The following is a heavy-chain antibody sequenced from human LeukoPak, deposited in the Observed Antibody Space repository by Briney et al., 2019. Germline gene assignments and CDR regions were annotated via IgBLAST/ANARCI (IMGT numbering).Heavy chain of an antibody. CDR2: ISGSGNNT. J-gene: IGHJ4*02. CDR1: GFTFGSYA. V-gene: IGHV3-23*01. D-gene: IGHD1-14*01. CDR3: AKAPQTAYFDY. Sequence: GGSLRLSCAASGFTFGSYAMSWVRQAPGKGLEWVSAISGSGNNTYYADSVKGRFTISRDNSKNTLDLQMNSLRAEDTAVYYCAKAPQTAYFDYWGQGTLVPVSS.